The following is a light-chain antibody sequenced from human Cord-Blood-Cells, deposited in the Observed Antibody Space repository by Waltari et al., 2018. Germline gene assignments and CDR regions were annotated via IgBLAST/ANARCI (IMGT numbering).Light chain of an antibody. CDR3: QSDDSSNHVG. V-gene: IGLV6-57*01. CDR2: ADS. Sequence: NFMRTQPHSVPESTGKKVTISWPLSGGSLSSNYVRWTQKRPGSSPTSVIYADSQRPSGVPDRFSGSIDSSSKSASLTISGLKTEDEADYYCQSDDSSNHVGFGGGTKLTVL. CDR1: GGSLSSNY. J-gene: IGLJ2*01.